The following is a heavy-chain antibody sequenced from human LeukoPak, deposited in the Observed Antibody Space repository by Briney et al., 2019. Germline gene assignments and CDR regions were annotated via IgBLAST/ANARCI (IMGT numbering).Heavy chain of an antibody. Sequence: GGSLRLSCAASGFTFSSYWMTWVRQAPGKGLERVANIKQDGSDKYYVDSVKGQFTISRDNARNSLYLQLNSLRAEDTAVYYCARGPPPGYYGSGSYPTFFDYWGQGTLVTVSS. CDR2: IKQDGSDK. V-gene: IGHV3-7*01. CDR1: GFTFSSYW. J-gene: IGHJ4*02. D-gene: IGHD3-10*01. CDR3: ARGPPPGYYGSGSYPTFFDY.